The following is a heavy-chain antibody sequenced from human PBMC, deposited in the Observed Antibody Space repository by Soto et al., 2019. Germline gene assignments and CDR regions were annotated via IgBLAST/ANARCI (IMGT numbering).Heavy chain of an antibody. Sequence: GPEVKKPGASVKVSCKGSGYIFTSYGIAWVRQAPGQGLEWMGWISAHNGKTEYAQKFQGRVTVTRDTSTSTAYLELRSLRSDDTALYYCARGRYGDYWGHGALVTVSS. CDR1: GYIFTSYG. D-gene: IGHD4-17*01. CDR3: ARGRYGDY. V-gene: IGHV1-18*01. CDR2: ISAHNGKT. J-gene: IGHJ4*01.